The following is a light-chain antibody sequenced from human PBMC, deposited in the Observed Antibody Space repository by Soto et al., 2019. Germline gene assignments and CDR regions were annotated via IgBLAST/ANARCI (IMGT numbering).Light chain of an antibody. V-gene: IGKV3-20*01. CDR1: QSVSSSY. J-gene: IGKJ1*01. CDR2: GAS. Sequence: EIVLTQSPGTLSLSPGERATLSCRASQSVSSSYLAWYQQKPGQAPRLLIYGASSRATGIPDRFSGSGSGTDFTLTISRLEPEDFAVYYRQHYGSSSGTFGKGTKEEIK. CDR3: QHYGSSSGT.